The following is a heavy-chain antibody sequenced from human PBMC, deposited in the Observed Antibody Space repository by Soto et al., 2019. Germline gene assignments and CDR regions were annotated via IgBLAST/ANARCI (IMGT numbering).Heavy chain of an antibody. CDR3: AREVGIAVSGWFDP. Sequence: SETLSLTCTVSGGSISSYYWSWIRQPPGEGLEWIGYIYYSGSTNYNPSLKSRVTISVDTSKNQFSLKLSSVTAADTAVYYCAREVGIAVSGWFDPWGQGTLVTVSS. V-gene: IGHV4-59*01. J-gene: IGHJ5*02. CDR2: IYYSGST. D-gene: IGHD6-19*01. CDR1: GGSISSYY.